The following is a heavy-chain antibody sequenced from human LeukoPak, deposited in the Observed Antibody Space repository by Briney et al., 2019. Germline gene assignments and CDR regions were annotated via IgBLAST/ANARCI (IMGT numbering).Heavy chain of an antibody. CDR3: ARVVYSGYDFRGAMDV. Sequence: SETLSLTCTVSDYSISSSYYWSWIRQPPGKGLEWIGYIYYTGSTNHNPSLKSRVTISVDTSKNQFSLKLSSVTAADTAVYYCARVVYSGYDFRGAMDVWGKGTTVTVSS. J-gene: IGHJ6*03. V-gene: IGHV4-61*01. CDR2: IYYTGST. D-gene: IGHD5-12*01. CDR1: DYSISSSYY.